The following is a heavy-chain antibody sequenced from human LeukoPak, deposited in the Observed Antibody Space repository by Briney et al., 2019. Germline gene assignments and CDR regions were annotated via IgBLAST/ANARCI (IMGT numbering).Heavy chain of an antibody. CDR1: GFTFSGYW. CDR2: ISWNSGSI. J-gene: IGHJ4*02. V-gene: IGHV3-9*03. CDR3: AKQNSVAGHYYFDY. Sequence: PGGSLRLSCAASGFTFSGYWMSWVRQAPGKGLEWVSGISWNSGSIGYADSVKGRFTISRDNAKNSLYLQMNSLRAEDMALYYCAKQNSVAGHYYFDYWGQGTLVTVSS. D-gene: IGHD6-19*01.